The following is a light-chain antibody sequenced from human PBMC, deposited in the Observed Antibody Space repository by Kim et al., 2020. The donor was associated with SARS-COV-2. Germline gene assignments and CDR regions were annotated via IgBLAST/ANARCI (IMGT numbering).Light chain of an antibody. V-gene: IGLV3-1*01. CDR3: QAWDSSPVV. CDR1: KWEDKY. Sequence: STGQRASITCTGSKWEDKYACWYKLKPGQAPVMDIYQDSKRGCGMPERFSGSDTGNTVTLTISGTQAMDEDDYYCQAWDSSPVVFGGGTQLTVL. J-gene: IGLJ2*01. CDR2: QDS.